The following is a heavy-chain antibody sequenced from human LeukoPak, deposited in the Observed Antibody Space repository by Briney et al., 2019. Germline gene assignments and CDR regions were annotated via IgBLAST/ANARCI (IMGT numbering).Heavy chain of an antibody. CDR1: GFSFSSYT. CDR3: ARVRMGATVSNYYYYYMDV. CDR2: IISHGGNT. D-gene: IGHD1-26*01. J-gene: IGHJ6*03. V-gene: IGHV3-64*01. Sequence: GGSLRLSCAASGFSFSSYTMPWVRQAPGKGLEYVSAIISHGGNTHYTNSVKGRFTISRDNSQNTLYLQMGSLRPDDMAVYHCARVRMGATVSNYYYYYMDVWGKGTTVTVSS.